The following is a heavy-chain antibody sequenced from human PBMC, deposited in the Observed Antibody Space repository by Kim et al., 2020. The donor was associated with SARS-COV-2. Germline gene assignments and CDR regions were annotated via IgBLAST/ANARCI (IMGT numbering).Heavy chain of an antibody. D-gene: IGHD3-3*01. J-gene: IGHJ3*02. CDR2: MNPNSGNT. CDR3: ARVTQYYDFWSGYYNGDDAFDI. CDR1: GYTFTSYD. V-gene: IGHV1-8*01. Sequence: ASVKVSCKASGYTFTSYDINWVRQATGQGLEWMGWMNPNSGNTGYAQKFQGRVTMTRNTSISTAYMELSSLRSEDTAVYYCARVTQYYDFWSGYYNGDDAFDIWGQGTMVTVSS.